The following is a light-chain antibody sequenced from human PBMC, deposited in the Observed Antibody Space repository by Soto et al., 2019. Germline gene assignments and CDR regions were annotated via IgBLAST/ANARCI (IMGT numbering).Light chain of an antibody. CDR3: SSYTSSSTLV. V-gene: IGLV2-14*01. J-gene: IGLJ3*02. CDR1: SSDVGGYNY. Sequence: QSVLTQPASVSGSPGQSITISCTGTSSDVGGYNYVSWDQQHPGKAPKLMIYDVSSRPSGVSNRFSGSKSGNTASLTISGLQAEDEADYYCSSYTSSSTLVFGGGTKLTVL. CDR2: DVS.